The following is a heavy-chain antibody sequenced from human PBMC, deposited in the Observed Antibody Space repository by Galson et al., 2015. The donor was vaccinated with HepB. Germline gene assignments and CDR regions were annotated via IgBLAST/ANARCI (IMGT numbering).Heavy chain of an antibody. Sequence: SLRLSCAVSGFTFSSYAMNWVRQAPGKGLEWVSAITGTGGTRYYADSVKGRFTISRDTSKNTLYLQMSSLTTEDTAVNYCARPLRRGIFGLLTDNRQYGMDVWGQGTTVTVSS. J-gene: IGHJ6*02. CDR3: ARPLRRGIFGLLTDNRQYGMDV. V-gene: IGHV3-23*01. CDR1: GFTFSSYA. CDR2: ITGTGGTR. D-gene: IGHD3/OR15-3a*01.